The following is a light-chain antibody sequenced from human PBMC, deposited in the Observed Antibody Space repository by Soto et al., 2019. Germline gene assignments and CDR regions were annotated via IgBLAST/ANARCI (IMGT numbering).Light chain of an antibody. CDR3: QRYNRYCT. CDR1: QGIVNA. J-gene: IGKJ2*02. Sequence: AIQLTQSPASLSSSVGERVTISCRASQGIVNALVWYQQKPGKPPKVLIYGASTSHSGATPRFSGSGSGTALTITIRKLEPDAFETYHRQRYNRYCTFGQGTKLEIK. V-gene: IGKV1-13*02. CDR2: GAS.